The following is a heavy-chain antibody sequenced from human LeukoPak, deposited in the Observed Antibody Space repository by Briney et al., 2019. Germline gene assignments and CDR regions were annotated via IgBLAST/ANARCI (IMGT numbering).Heavy chain of an antibody. CDR3: AREFCCGSYDY. CDR2: IYYSGST. CDR1: GGSISSYY. J-gene: IGHJ4*02. D-gene: IGHD5-18*01. V-gene: IGHV4-59*01. Sequence: SETLSLTCTVSGGSISSYYWSWIRQPPGKRLEWIGYIYYSGSTNYNPSLKSRVTMSLDTSKNQCSLKLSSVTAADTAVYYCAREFCCGSYDYWGQGTLVTVSS.